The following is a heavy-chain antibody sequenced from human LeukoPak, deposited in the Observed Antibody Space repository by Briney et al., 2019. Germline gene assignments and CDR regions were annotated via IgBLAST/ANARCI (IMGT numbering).Heavy chain of an antibody. Sequence: GGSLTLPCVVSGFTFTDAWMTWARQGPGKGLEWVGRIKREADGGTADYAAPVKGRFTISRDDSKNTLYLQLNSLKTEDTGVYYCTTASYYDILTGFFTWGQGTLVTVSS. CDR3: TTASYYDILTGFFT. V-gene: IGHV3-15*01. CDR1: GFTFTDAW. J-gene: IGHJ4*02. CDR2: IKREADGGTA. D-gene: IGHD3-9*01.